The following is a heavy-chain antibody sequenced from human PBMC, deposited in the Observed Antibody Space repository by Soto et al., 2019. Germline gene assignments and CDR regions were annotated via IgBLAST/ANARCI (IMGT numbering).Heavy chain of an antibody. Sequence: EVQLLESGGGLVQPGGSLRLSCAASGFTFSSYAMHWVRQAPGKGLEYVSAISSNGGSTYYANSVKGRFTISRDNSKNTLYLQMGSLRAEDMAVYYCARIPNQMDHDAFDIWGQGTMVTVSS. J-gene: IGHJ3*02. D-gene: IGHD2-2*03. CDR1: GFTFSSYA. CDR2: ISSNGGST. V-gene: IGHV3-64*01. CDR3: ARIPNQMDHDAFDI.